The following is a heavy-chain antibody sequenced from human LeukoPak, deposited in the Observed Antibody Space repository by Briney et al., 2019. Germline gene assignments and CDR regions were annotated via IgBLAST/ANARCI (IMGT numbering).Heavy chain of an antibody. Sequence: GGSLRLSCAASGFTFSSYSMNWVRQAPGKGLEWVSSISRSSSYIYYADSVKGRFTISRDNAKNSLYLQMNSLRAEDTAVYYCARTTWSGYHSLYYFDYWGQGTLVTVSS. CDR1: GFTFSSYS. J-gene: IGHJ4*02. V-gene: IGHV3-21*01. D-gene: IGHD3-3*01. CDR3: ARTTWSGYHSLYYFDY. CDR2: ISRSSSYI.